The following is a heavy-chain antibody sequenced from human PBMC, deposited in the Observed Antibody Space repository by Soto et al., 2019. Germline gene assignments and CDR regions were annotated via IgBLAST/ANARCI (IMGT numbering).Heavy chain of an antibody. CDR2: IIPIFGKT. J-gene: IGHJ5*02. CDR1: GGTFGSDA. Sequence: AVKGSCNAAGGTFGSDAITWVRQAPGQGLEWVGRIIPIFGKTNYAQNLQGRVTISADKSTLTSYMELHSLTSDDTALYYCARDRTESGYYTNWLDPWGQGTQVPVSS. D-gene: IGHD3-22*01. CDR3: ARDRTESGYYTNWLDP. V-gene: IGHV1-69*04.